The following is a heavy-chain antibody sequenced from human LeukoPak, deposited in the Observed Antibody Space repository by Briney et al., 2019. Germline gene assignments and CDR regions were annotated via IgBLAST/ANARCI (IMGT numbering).Heavy chain of an antibody. CDR2: VSRGGDTK. CDR3: ARTTMTRRFDY. J-gene: IGHJ4*02. CDR1: GFTFSSYS. V-gene: IGHV3-48*04. D-gene: IGHD4-11*01. Sequence: GGSLILSCAASGFTFSSYSMNWVRQAPGKGLEWVLYVSRGGDTKYYADSVKGRFTVSRDNARNSMYLQMNSLRAEDTAVYYCARTTMTRRFDYWGQGTLVTVSS.